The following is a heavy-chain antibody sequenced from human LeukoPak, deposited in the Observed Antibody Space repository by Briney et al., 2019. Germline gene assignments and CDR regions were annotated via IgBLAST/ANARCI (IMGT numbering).Heavy chain of an antibody. V-gene: IGHV3-30*18. CDR2: ISYDGSNK. CDR1: GFTFSSYG. CDR3: AKGQFYDILTGSLDY. J-gene: IGHJ4*02. Sequence: PAGGSLRLSCAASGFTFSSYGMHWVRQAPGKGLEWVAVISYDGSNKYYADSVKGRFTISRDNSKNTLYLQMNSLRAEDTAVYYCAKGQFYDILTGSLDYWGQGTLVTVSS. D-gene: IGHD3-9*01.